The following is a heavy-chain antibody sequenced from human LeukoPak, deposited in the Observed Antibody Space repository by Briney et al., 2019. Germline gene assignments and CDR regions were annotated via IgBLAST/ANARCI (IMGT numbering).Heavy chain of an antibody. D-gene: IGHD3-22*01. J-gene: IGHJ4*02. CDR3: ARGGYYDNPPWGPGAREPLVGSY. Sequence: GGSLRLSCAASGVTFSSYSMNWVRQAPGKGLEWVSHISSSSSTTYYADSVKGRFTISRDNAKNSLYLQMNRLRAEDTAVYYCARGGYYDNPPWGPGAREPLVGSYWGQGTLVTVSS. V-gene: IGHV3-48*01. CDR2: ISSSSSTT. CDR1: GVTFSSYS.